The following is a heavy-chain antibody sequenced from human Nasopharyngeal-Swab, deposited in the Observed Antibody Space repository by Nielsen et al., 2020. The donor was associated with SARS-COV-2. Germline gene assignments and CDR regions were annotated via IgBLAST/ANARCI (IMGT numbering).Heavy chain of an antibody. D-gene: IGHD3-3*01. CDR1: GGSISSGGYY. CDR2: IYYSGST. J-gene: IGHJ4*02. Sequence: SETLSLTCTVSGGSISSGGYYWSWIRQHPGKGLEWIGYIYYSGSTYYNPSLKSRVAISVDTSKDQFSLKLSSVTAADTAVYYCARAHRITIFGVVSNFDYWGQGTLVTVSS. V-gene: IGHV4-31*03. CDR3: ARAHRITIFGVVSNFDY.